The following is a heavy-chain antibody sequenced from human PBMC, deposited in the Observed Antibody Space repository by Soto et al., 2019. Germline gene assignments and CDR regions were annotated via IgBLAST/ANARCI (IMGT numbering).Heavy chain of an antibody. CDR2: IIPILGIA. CDR3: ARVGTAGYYYYGMDV. D-gene: IGHD3-9*01. J-gene: IGHJ6*02. V-gene: IGHV1-69*02. CDR1: GGTFSSYT. Sequence: QVQLVQSGAEVKKPGSSVKVSCKASGGTFSSYTISWVRQAPGQGLEWMGRIIPILGIANYAQKFQGRVTIXXDXSXXTAYMELSSLRSEDTAVYYCARVGTAGYYYYGMDVWGQGTTVTVSS.